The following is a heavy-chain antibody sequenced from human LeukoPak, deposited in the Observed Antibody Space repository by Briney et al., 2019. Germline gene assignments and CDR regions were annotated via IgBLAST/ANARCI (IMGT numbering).Heavy chain of an antibody. D-gene: IGHD3-22*01. CDR2: ISSSSSYI. CDR1: GFTFSSYS. V-gene: IGHV3-21*01. Sequence: GGSLRLSCAASGFTFSSYSMNWVRQAPGKGLEWVSSISSSSSYIYYADSVKGRFTISRDKAKNSLSLQLNSLRAEDTAVYYCARKTYYYDSSGYYYAPFFDYWGQGTLVTVSS. J-gene: IGHJ4*02. CDR3: ARKTYYYDSSGYYYAPFFDY.